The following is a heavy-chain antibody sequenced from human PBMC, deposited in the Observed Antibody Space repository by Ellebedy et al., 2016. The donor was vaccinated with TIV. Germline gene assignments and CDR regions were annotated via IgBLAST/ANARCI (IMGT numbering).Heavy chain of an antibody. D-gene: IGHD4-17*01. V-gene: IGHV4-31*03. CDR2: IYYSGST. Sequence: SETLSLTXTVSGGSISSGGYYWSWIRQHPGKGLEWIGYIYYSGSTYYNPSLKSRVTISVDTSKNQFSLKLSSVTAADTAVYYCARVMTTVTRWPSYYYGMDVWGQGTTVTVSS. CDR3: ARVMTTVTRWPSYYYGMDV. CDR1: GGSISSGGYY. J-gene: IGHJ6*02.